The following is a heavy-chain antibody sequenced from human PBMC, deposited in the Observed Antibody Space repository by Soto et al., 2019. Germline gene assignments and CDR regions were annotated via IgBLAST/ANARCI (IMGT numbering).Heavy chain of an antibody. CDR2: IDPSDSYT. V-gene: IGHV5-10-1*01. J-gene: IGHJ6*02. CDR1: GYSFTIYW. CDR3: ARSSYSSGWYEIYYYYGMDV. D-gene: IGHD6-19*01. Sequence: GESLKISCKGSGYSFTIYWISWVRQMPGKGLAWMGRIDPSDSYTNYSPSLQGHVTISADKSISTAYLQWSSLKASDTAMYYCARSSYSSGWYEIYYYYGMDVWGQGTTVTVSS.